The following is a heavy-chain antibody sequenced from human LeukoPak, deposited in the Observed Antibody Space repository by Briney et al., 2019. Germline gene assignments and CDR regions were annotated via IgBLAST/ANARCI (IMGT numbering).Heavy chain of an antibody. Sequence: ASVKVSCKASGYTFTGYYMHGWRQAPGQGLEWMGWINPNSGGTNYAQKFQGRVTMTRDTSISTAYMELSRLRSDDTAVYYCARLTGIAAFDIWGQGTMVTVSS. D-gene: IGHD6-13*01. CDR3: ARLTGIAAFDI. V-gene: IGHV1-2*02. J-gene: IGHJ3*02. CDR2: INPNSGGT. CDR1: GYTFTGYY.